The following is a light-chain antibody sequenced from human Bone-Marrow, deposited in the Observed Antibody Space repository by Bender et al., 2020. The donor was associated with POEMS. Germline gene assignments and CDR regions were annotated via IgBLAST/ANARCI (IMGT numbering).Light chain of an antibody. Sequence: SYELTQPPSVSVSPGQTARITCSGDALPKQYAYWYQQKPGQAPVMLIFKDTERRPGIPERFSGSSSGTTVTLTISGVQAEDEADYYCQSVDSSDTSIVFGGGTKLTVL. CDR1: ALPKQY. CDR2: KDT. CDR3: QSVDSSDTSIV. V-gene: IGLV3-25*03. J-gene: IGLJ2*01.